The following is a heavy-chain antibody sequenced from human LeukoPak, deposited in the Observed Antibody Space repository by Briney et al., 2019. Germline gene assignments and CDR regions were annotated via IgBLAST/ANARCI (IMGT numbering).Heavy chain of an antibody. D-gene: IGHD4-17*01. CDR2: INPNSGGT. CDR3: ARPHGDYYNWFDP. J-gene: IGHJ5*02. V-gene: IGHV1-2*02. Sequence: ASVKVSCKASGYTFTDYYIHWVRQAPGQGLEWMGWINPNSGGTNYAQKFQDRVTMTRDTSISTAYMELSRLTSDDTAVYYCARPHGDYYNWFDPWGQGTLVTVSS. CDR1: GYTFTDYY.